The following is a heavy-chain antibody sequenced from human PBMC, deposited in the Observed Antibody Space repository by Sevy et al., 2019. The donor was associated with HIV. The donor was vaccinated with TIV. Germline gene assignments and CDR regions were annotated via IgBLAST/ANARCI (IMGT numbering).Heavy chain of an antibody. CDR1: GFTFSSYG. V-gene: IGHV3-30*18. J-gene: IGHJ4*02. CDR2: ISYDGSNK. D-gene: IGHD5-18*01. Sequence: GGSLRLSCAASGFTFSSYGMHWVRQAPGKGLEWVAVISYDGSNKYYADSVKGRFTISRDNSKNTLYLQMNSLRAEDTAVYYCANSRRAGKYSYGLQAGYRGQGTLVTVSS. CDR3: ANSRRAGKYSYGLQAGY.